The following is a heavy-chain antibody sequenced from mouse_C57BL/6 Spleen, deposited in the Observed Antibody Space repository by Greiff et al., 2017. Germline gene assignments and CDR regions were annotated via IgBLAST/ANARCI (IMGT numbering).Heavy chain of an antibody. Sequence: EVKLMESGPELVKPGDSVKISCKASGYSFTGYFMNWVMQSHGKSLEWIGRINPYNGDTFYNQKFKGKATLTVDKSSSTAHMELRSLTSEDSAVYYCARDYYGSSSLDYWGQGTTLTVSS. CDR1: GYSFTGYF. CDR2: INPYNGDT. V-gene: IGHV1-20*01. J-gene: IGHJ2*01. D-gene: IGHD1-1*01. CDR3: ARDYYGSSSLDY.